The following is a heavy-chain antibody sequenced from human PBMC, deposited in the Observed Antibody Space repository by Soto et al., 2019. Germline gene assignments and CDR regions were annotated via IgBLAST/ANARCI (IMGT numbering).Heavy chain of an antibody. J-gene: IGHJ6*02. D-gene: IGHD1-26*01. CDR3: AKDVVVGATTGLGDYYYYYGMDV. CDR2: ISYDGSNK. V-gene: IGHV3-30*18. Sequence: GGSLRLSCAASGFTFSSYGMHWVRQAPGKGLEWVAVISYDGSNKYYADSVKGRFTISRDNSKNTLYLQMNSLRAEDTAVYYCAKDVVVGATTGLGDYYYYYGMDVWGQGTTVSVSS. CDR1: GFTFSSYG.